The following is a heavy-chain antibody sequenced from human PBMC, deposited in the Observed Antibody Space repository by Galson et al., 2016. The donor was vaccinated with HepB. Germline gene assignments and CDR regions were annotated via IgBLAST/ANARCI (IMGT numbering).Heavy chain of an antibody. CDR3: ARYRKLEAYHYYGRDV. V-gene: IGHV3-53*01. CDR1: GFTVSSNY. J-gene: IGHJ6*02. Sequence: SLRLSCAASGFTVSSNYMSWVRQAPGKGLEWVSVIYSGGSTYYADSVKGRFTISRDNSKNTLYLQMNSLRAEDTAVYYCARYRKLEAYHYYGRDVWGQGPTGTVSS. CDR2: IYSGGST. D-gene: IGHD1-7*01.